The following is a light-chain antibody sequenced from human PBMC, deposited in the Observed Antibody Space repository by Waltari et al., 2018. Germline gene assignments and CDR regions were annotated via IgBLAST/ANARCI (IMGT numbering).Light chain of an antibody. Sequence: EILLTQYPDTLSLSAGKRATLSYRASQSMNNNLAWYQQKPGQAPRLLIYYASNRATGIPARFSGSGSGTDFTLTISSLEPEDFAVYYCQQRNYWPLFTFGPGTKVDIK. J-gene: IGKJ3*01. V-gene: IGKV3-11*01. CDR2: YAS. CDR1: QSMNNN. CDR3: QQRNYWPLFT.